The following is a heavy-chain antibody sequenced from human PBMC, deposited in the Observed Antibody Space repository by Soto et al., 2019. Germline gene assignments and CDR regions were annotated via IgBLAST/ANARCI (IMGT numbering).Heavy chain of an antibody. D-gene: IGHD4-17*01. CDR3: AKVRVTTVTTFWVGLVVNIPYYFDY. Sequence: GGSLRLSCAASGFTFSSYAMSWVRQAPGKGLEWVSAISGSGGSTYYGDSVKGRFTNSGDNSKNTLYLQMNSLRDEDTAVYYGAKVRVTTVTTFWVGLVVNIPYYFDYWGQGTLVTVSS. CDR1: GFTFSSYA. V-gene: IGHV3-23*01. J-gene: IGHJ4*02. CDR2: ISGSGGST.